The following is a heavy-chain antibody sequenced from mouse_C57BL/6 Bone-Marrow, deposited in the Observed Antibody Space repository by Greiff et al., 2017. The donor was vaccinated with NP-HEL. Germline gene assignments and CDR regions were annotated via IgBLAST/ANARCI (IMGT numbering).Heavy chain of an antibody. CDR1: GFSLTSYG. CDR2: IWSGGST. J-gene: IGHJ4*01. V-gene: IGHV2-2*01. D-gene: IGHD2-5*01. CDR3: ARPSAYYSNYDYAMDY. Sequence: QVHVKQSGPGLVQPSQSLSITCTVSGFSLTSYGVHWVRQSPGKGLEWLGVIWSGGSTDYNAAFISRLSISKDNSKSQVFFKMNSLQADDTAIYYCARPSAYYSNYDYAMDYWGQGTSVTVSS.